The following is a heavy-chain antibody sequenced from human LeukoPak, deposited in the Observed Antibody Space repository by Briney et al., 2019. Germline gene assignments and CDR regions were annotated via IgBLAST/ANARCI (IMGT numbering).Heavy chain of an antibody. CDR2: IYSDNT. CDR1: GFTVSSNS. D-gene: IGHD3-10*01. Sequence: GGSLRLSCTVSGFTVSSNSMSWVRQAPGKGLEWVSFIYSDNTHYSDSVKGRFTISRDNSKNTLYLQMNSLRAEDTAVYYCAKHIKWFGEPTDWFDPWGQGTLVTVSS. V-gene: IGHV3-53*01. CDR3: AKHIKWFGEPTDWFDP. J-gene: IGHJ5*02.